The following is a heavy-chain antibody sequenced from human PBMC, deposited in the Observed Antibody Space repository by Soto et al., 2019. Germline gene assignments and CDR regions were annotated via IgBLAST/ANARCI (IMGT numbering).Heavy chain of an antibody. CDR3: AKDDFTDRGDDYFDY. D-gene: IGHD2-21*02. Sequence: GGSLRLSCAASGFSFTNFAMSWVRQAPGKGLEWVAGIGASGDITWYADSVKGRLSISRDNSKNTLYLQLDSLRFEDTAVYYCAKDDFTDRGDDYFDYWGPGTLVTVS. CDR1: GFSFTNFA. CDR2: IGASGDIT. J-gene: IGHJ4*02. V-gene: IGHV3-23*01.